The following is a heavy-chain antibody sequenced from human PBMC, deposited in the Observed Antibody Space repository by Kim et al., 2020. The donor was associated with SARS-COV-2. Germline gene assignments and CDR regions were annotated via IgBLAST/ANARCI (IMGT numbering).Heavy chain of an antibody. J-gene: IGHJ5*02. CDR2: IYYSGST. V-gene: IGHV4-39*02. Sequence: SETLSLTCTVSGGSISSSSYYWGWIRQPPGKGLEWIGSIYYSGSTYYNPSLKSRVTISVDTSKNQFSLKLSSVTAADTAVYYCAREVAAAGTGDWFDPWGQGTLVTVSS. D-gene: IGHD6-13*01. CDR3: AREVAAAGTGDWFDP. CDR1: GGSISSSSYY.